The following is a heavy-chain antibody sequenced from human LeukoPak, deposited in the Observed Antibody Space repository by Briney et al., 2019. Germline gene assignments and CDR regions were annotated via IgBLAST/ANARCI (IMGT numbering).Heavy chain of an antibody. CDR2: ISGSGGST. CDR3: AKDKGDFWSGYYRGPFDY. D-gene: IGHD3-3*01. V-gene: IGHV3-23*01. Sequence: PGGSLRLSCAASGFTFSSYAMSWVRQAPGKGLEWVSAISGSGGSTYYADSVKGRFTISRDNSKNTLYLQMNSLRAEDTAVYYCAKDKGDFWSGYYRGPFDYWGQGTLVTVSS. CDR1: GFTFSSYA. J-gene: IGHJ4*02.